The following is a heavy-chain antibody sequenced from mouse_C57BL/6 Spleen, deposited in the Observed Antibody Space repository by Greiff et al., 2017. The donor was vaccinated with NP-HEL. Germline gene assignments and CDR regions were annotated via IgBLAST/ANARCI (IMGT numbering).Heavy chain of an antibody. CDR1: GYTFTSYW. CDR2: IDPSDSYT. Sequence: QVQLQQPGAELVKPGASVKLSCKASGYTFTSYWMQWVKQRPGQGLEWIGEIDPSDSYTNYNQKFKGKATLTVDTSSSTAYMQLSSLTSEDSAVYYCARTPYYSMYYFDYWGQGTTLTVSS. V-gene: IGHV1-50*01. D-gene: IGHD2-5*01. J-gene: IGHJ2*01. CDR3: ARTPYYSMYYFDY.